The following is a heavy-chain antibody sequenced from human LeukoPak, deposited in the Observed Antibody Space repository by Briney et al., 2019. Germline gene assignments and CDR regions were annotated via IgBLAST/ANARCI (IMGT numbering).Heavy chain of an antibody. Sequence: PGGSLRLSCAASGFTFSSYAMHWVRQTPGKGLEWVAFIRYDGSNKYYADSVKGRFTISRDNSKNTLYLQMNSLRAGDTAVYYCARAAYSSTWYSRYFDLWGRGTLVTVSS. CDR1: GFTFSSYA. CDR2: IRYDGSNK. CDR3: ARAAYSSTWYSRYFDL. J-gene: IGHJ2*01. D-gene: IGHD6-13*01. V-gene: IGHV3-30*02.